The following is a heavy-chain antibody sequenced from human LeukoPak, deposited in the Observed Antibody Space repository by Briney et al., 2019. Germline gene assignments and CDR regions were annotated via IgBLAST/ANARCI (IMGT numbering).Heavy chain of an antibody. Sequence: PGGSLRLSCAASGFTFSSYGMHWVRQAPGKGLEWVANIKQDGSEKYYVDSVKGRFTISRDNAKNSLYLQMNSLRAEDTAVYYCARESTYYYDSSGSFDYWGQGTLVTVSS. CDR1: GFTFSSYG. CDR2: IKQDGSEK. J-gene: IGHJ4*02. V-gene: IGHV3-7*01. D-gene: IGHD3-22*01. CDR3: ARESTYYYDSSGSFDY.